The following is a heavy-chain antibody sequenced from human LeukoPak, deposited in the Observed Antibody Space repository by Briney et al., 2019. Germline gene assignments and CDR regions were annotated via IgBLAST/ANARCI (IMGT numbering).Heavy chain of an antibody. D-gene: IGHD2-2*01. J-gene: IGHJ5*02. Sequence: YPSETLSLTCTVSGGSISGGGYYWGWIRQPPGKGLEWIGEINHSGSTNYNPSLKSRVTISVDTSKNQFSLKLSSVTAADTAVYYCARGRYCSSTSCPRRGYNWFDPWGQGTLVTVSS. CDR2: INHSGST. CDR3: ARGRYCSSTSCPRRGYNWFDP. CDR1: GGSISGGGYY. V-gene: IGHV4-39*07.